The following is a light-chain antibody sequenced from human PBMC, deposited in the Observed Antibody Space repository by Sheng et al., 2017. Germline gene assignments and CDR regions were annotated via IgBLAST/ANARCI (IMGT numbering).Light chain of an antibody. CDR2: DVN. Sequence: QSALTQPRSVSGSPGQSVTISCTGTSSDVGAYNYVSWYQQHPVKAPKLMIYDVNKRPSGVPDRFSGSKSGNTASLTISGLQAEDEADYYCCSYAGSYTWVFGGGTKLTVL. V-gene: IGLV2-11*01. CDR1: SSDVGAYNY. J-gene: IGLJ3*02. CDR3: CSYAGSYTWV.